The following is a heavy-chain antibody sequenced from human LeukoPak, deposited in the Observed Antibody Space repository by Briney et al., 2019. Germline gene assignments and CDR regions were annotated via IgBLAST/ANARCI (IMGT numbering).Heavy chain of an antibody. J-gene: IGHJ5*02. D-gene: IGHD3-10*01. CDR2: ISSSSSYI. V-gene: IGHV3-21*01. CDR1: GFTFSSYS. Sequence: GGSLRLSCAASGFTFSSYSMNWVRQAPGKGLEWVSSISSSSSYIYYADSVKGRFTISRDNAKNSLYLQMNSLRAEDTAVYYCARDKEGSGSYFDPWGQGTLVTVSS. CDR3: ARDKEGSGSYFDP.